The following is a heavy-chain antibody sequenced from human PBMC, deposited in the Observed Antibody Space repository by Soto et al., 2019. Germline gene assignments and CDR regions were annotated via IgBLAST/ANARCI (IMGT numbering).Heavy chain of an antibody. J-gene: IGHJ4*02. V-gene: IGHV3-15*07. CDR1: ELSLSNAW. CDR3: AVAVAGPTAIGY. CDR2: IKSISDGGTI. Sequence: PGGSLRLSCAASELSLSNAWMNWVRQAPGKGPEWVGHIKSISDGGTIEYAAFVKGRFIISRDDSKNTLSLEMNSLKTEDTAVYYCAVAVAGPTAIGYWGQGTLVTVS. D-gene: IGHD6-19*01.